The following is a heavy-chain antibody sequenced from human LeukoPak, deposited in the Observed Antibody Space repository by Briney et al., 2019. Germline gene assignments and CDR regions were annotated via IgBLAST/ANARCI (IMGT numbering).Heavy chain of an antibody. CDR1: GGSISSYY. V-gene: IGHV4-59*08. CDR3: ARHRSSSGWYGGWFDP. Sequence: SETLSLTCTVSGGSISSYYWSWIRQPPGKGLEWIGYIYYSGSTNYNPSLKSRVTISVDTSKNQFSLKPSSVTAADTAVYYCARHRSSSGWYGGWFDPWGQGTLVAVSS. CDR2: IYYSGST. D-gene: IGHD6-19*01. J-gene: IGHJ5*02.